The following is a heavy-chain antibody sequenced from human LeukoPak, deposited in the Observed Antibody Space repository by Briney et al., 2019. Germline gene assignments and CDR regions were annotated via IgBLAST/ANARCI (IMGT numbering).Heavy chain of an antibody. D-gene: IGHD3-9*01. CDR3: AKDYDTTGANWLGP. J-gene: IGHJ5*02. Sequence: SETLSLTCTVFGDSINSYYWSWIRQSPGKGLEWVGYVSYSGSTNYNPSLNSRVTISVDRSKNQFSLKLTSATAADSAMYYCAKDYDTTGANWLGPWGQGALVTVSS. CDR2: VSYSGST. CDR1: GDSINSYY. V-gene: IGHV4-59*01.